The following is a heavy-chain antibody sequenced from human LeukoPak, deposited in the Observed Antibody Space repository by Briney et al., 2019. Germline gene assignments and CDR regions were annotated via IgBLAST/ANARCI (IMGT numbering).Heavy chain of an antibody. CDR1: GFTFSSYA. Sequence: GASLRLSCAASGFTFSSYAMSWVRQAPGKGREWVSAISGSGGSTYYADSVKGRFTISRDNSKNTLYLQMNSLRAEDTAVYYCAKGRGYEHLDYWGQGTLVTVSS. D-gene: IGHD5-12*01. CDR3: AKGRGYEHLDY. J-gene: IGHJ4*02. CDR2: ISGSGGST. V-gene: IGHV3-23*01.